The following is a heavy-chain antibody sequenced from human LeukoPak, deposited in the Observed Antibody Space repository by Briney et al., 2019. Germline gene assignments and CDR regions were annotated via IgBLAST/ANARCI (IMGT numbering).Heavy chain of an antibody. Sequence: GGSLRLSCAASGFTFSDYYMSWIRQAPGKGLEWVSYISSSGSTIYYADSVKGRFTISRDNAKNSLYLQMNSLRAEDTAVYYCARLKWELWPLFDYWGQGTLVTVSS. V-gene: IGHV3-11*01. CDR2: ISSSGSTI. J-gene: IGHJ4*02. CDR1: GFTFSDYY. D-gene: IGHD1-26*01. CDR3: ARLKWELWPLFDY.